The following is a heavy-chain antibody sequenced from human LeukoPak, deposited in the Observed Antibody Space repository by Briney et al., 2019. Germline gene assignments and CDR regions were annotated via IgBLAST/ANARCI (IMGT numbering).Heavy chain of an antibody. D-gene: IGHD3-3*01. CDR1: DDSISSYY. CDR2: IYYSGSA. CDR3: ARGLELDY. Sequence: SETLSLTCRVSDDSISSYYWSWSRQPPGKGLEWIGCIYYSGSANYNPSLESRVTISLDTSKNQFSLRLNSVTAADTAVYYCARGLELDYWGQGTLVTVSS. V-gene: IGHV4-59*01. J-gene: IGHJ4*02.